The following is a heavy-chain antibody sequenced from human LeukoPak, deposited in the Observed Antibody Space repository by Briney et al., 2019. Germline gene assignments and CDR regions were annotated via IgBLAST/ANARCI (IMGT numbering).Heavy chain of an antibody. J-gene: IGHJ4*02. CDR2: ISSSSSHI. D-gene: IGHD3-10*01. CDR3: ARGRGLPGPLDY. V-gene: IGHV3-21*01. Sequence: KPGGSLRLSCAASGFIFSSHSMNWVRQAPGKGLEWVSSISSSSSHIYYADSVKGRFTTSRDNAKNSLYLQMNSLRAEDTAVYYCARGRGLPGPLDYWGQGTLVTVSS. CDR1: GFIFSSHS.